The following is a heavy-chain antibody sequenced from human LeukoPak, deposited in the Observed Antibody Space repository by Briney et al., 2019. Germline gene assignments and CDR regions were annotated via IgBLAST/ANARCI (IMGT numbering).Heavy chain of an antibody. J-gene: IGHJ4*02. Sequence: KPSETLSLTCSVSGYSISRGYYWGWLRQSPGTRLEWIGSISHSGSAQYNPSLESRVTISLDTSKNQFSLRLSSVTAADAAVYYCARAEVGDFDSWGQGTLVTVSS. CDR1: GYSISRGYY. CDR3: ARAEVGDFDS. V-gene: IGHV4-38-2*02. D-gene: IGHD1-26*01. CDR2: ISHSGSA.